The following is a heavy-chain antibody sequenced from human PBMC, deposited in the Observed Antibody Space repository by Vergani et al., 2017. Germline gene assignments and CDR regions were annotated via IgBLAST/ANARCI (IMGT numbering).Heavy chain of an antibody. V-gene: IGHV3-7*01. D-gene: IGHD1-1*01. J-gene: IGHJ6*03. Sequence: QLVESGGGLVQPGGSLRLSCAASGFTFNNYWMSWVRQAPGKGLEWVANIKVDGSEKLYVDSVKGRFSISRDNAKNSVYLQVKSLRVEYSAVYYCARLSXSNWPHYYYYMDVWGKGTTLTVSS. CDR3: ARLSXSNWPHYYYYMDV. CDR2: IKVDGSEK. CDR1: GFTFNNYW.